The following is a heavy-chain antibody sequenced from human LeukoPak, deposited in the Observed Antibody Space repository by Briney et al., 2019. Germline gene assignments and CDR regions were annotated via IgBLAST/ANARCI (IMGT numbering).Heavy chain of an antibody. Sequence: PSQTLSLTCTVSGGSISSGSYYWSWIRQPAGKGLEWIGRIYTSGSTNYNPSLKSRVTISVDTSKNQFSLKLSSVTAADTAVYYCARSLRGYSSSWFDYWGQGTLVTVSS. D-gene: IGHD6-13*01. V-gene: IGHV4-61*02. J-gene: IGHJ4*02. CDR1: GGSISSGSYY. CDR2: IYTSGST. CDR3: ARSLRGYSSSWFDY.